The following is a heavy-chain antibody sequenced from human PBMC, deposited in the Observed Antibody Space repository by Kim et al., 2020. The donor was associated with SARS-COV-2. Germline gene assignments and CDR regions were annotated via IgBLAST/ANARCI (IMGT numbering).Heavy chain of an antibody. CDR2: ISYDGSNK. V-gene: IGHV3-30-3*01. Sequence: GGSLRLSCAASGFTFSSYAMHWVRQAPGKGLEWVAVISYDGSNKYYADSVKGRFTISRDNSKNTLYLQMNSLRAEDTAVYYCATDGSSPFDYWGQGTLVTVSS. D-gene: IGHD1-26*01. CDR3: ATDGSSPFDY. CDR1: GFTFSSYA. J-gene: IGHJ4*02.